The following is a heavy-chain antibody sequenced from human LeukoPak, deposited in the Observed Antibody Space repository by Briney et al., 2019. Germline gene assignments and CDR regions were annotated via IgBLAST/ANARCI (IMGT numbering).Heavy chain of an antibody. CDR1: GGSFSDYN. D-gene: IGHD6-19*01. J-gene: IGHJ4*02. Sequence: TSETLSLTCAVYGGSFSDYNWNWIRQPPGKGLEWIGEINHSGSTNYNPSLKSRVTISIDTSKNQFSLKLTSVTAADTAVYYCARGLGIAVNYWGQGTLVTVSS. V-gene: IGHV4-34*01. CDR2: INHSGST. CDR3: ARGLGIAVNY.